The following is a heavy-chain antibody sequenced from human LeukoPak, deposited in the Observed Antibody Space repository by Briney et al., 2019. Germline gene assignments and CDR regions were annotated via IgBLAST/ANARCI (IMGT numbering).Heavy chain of an antibody. Sequence: PGGSLRLSCAASGFTFDDYGMSWVRQAPGKGLEWVANIKLDGSEKYYVDSVKGRFTISRDNAKNSLYLQMNSLRAEDTAVYYCARGFDDYIWGSYQDYWGQGTLVTVSS. CDR3: ARGFDDYIWGSYQDY. D-gene: IGHD3-16*02. CDR2: IKLDGSEK. CDR1: GFTFDDYG. V-gene: IGHV3-7*01. J-gene: IGHJ4*02.